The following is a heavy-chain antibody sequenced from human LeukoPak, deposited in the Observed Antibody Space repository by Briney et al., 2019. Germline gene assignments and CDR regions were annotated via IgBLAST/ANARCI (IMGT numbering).Heavy chain of an antibody. CDR3: AKDRSIGTYYTFDH. J-gene: IGHJ4*02. Sequence: RGSLRLSCEASGFTFNNYVMTWVRQAPGKGLEWVSSISASAAMTYYADSVKGRFTVSRDNSNNRLYLQMSGLTAADTAVYYCAKDRSIGTYYTFDHWGQGTLVTVSS. CDR1: GFTFNNYV. CDR2: ISASAAMT. V-gene: IGHV3-23*01. D-gene: IGHD1-26*01.